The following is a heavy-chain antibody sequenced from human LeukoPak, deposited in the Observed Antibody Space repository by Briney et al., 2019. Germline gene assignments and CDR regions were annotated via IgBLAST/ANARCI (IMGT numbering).Heavy chain of an antibody. Sequence: GESLKISCKGSGYSFTSYWIGWVRQTPGKGLEWMGIIFPGDSDTRYSPSLEGQVTISADKSISTAYLQWSSLKASDPALQNCARAIRCSGGRCYADYWGQGTQVTVSS. J-gene: IGHJ4*02. CDR2: IFPGDSDT. V-gene: IGHV5-51*01. CDR3: ARAIRCSGGRCYADY. CDR1: GYSFTSYW. D-gene: IGHD2-15*01.